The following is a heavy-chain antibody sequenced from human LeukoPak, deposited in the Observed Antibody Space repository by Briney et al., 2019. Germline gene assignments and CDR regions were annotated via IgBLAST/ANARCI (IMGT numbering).Heavy chain of an antibody. J-gene: IGHJ4*02. Sequence: GGFLRLSCAASGFTFSSYAMSWVRQAPGKGLEWVSAISGSGGSTYYADSVKGRFTISRDNSKNTLYLQMNSLRVEDTAVFYCAGDADGYPIFDYWGQGTLVTVSS. V-gene: IGHV3-23*01. CDR2: ISGSGGST. D-gene: IGHD5-24*01. CDR1: GFTFSSYA. CDR3: AGDADGYPIFDY.